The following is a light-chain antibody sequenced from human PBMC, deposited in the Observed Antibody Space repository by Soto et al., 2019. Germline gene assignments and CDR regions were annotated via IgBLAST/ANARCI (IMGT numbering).Light chain of an antibody. J-gene: IGKJ4*01. V-gene: IGKV3-11*01. CDR1: QSIGST. CDR3: QHRGNWPA. Sequence: EVVLTQSPAILSLSPGERATLSCRASQSIGSTLAWYQQRSGQAPRLLIYDASSRATGIPGRISGSGSGTDFTLTISRLEVEDFAVYYGQHRGNWPAFGGGTKVEIK. CDR2: DAS.